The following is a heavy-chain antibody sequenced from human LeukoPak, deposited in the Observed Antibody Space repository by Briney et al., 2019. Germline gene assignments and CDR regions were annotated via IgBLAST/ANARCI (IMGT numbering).Heavy chain of an antibody. V-gene: IGHV3-48*01. J-gene: IGHJ4*02. Sequence: PGGSLRLSCAASGFTFSTYSMNWVRQAPGKGLEWVSYISAGGSTIYYADSVQGRFTISGDNAKSSLSLQMSSLTAEDTALYYCARAPAPRHCTSTSCPRGPFDYWGQGTLVTVSS. D-gene: IGHD2-2*01. CDR1: GFTFSTYS. CDR3: ARAPAPRHCTSTSCPRGPFDY. CDR2: ISAGGSTI.